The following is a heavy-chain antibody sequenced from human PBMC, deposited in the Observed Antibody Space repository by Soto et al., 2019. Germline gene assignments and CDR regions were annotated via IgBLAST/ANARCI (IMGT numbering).Heavy chain of an antibody. CDR2: ISGGADGT. V-gene: IGHV3-23*01. Sequence: PGRSLRLPCAASGFTFSNYAMSWVRQAPGKGLEWVSGISGGADGTYYADSVRGRFTISRDYSKNTLYLQMNSLRAEDTAVYYCAKETASVGDPCLDYWGQGTVVTVSS. CDR1: GFTFSNYA. D-gene: IGHD1-1*01. CDR3: AKETASVGDPCLDY. J-gene: IGHJ4*02.